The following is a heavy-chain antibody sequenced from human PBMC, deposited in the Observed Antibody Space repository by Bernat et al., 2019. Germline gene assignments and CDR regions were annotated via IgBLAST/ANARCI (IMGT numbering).Heavy chain of an antibody. D-gene: IGHD3-22*01. CDR2: IYSGGST. J-gene: IGHJ4*02. V-gene: IGHV3-66*01. CDR3: ATHSSGYYPYDY. CDR1: GFTVSSNY. Sequence: EVQLVESGGGLVQPGGSLRVSCAASGFTVSSNYMSWVRQAPGKGLEWVSVIYSGGSTYYADSVKGRFTISRDNSKNTLYLQMNSLRAEDTAVYYCATHSSGYYPYDYWGQGTLVTVSS.